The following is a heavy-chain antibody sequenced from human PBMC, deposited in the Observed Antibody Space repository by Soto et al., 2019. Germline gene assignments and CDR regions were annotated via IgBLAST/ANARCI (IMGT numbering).Heavy chain of an antibody. V-gene: IGHV2-5*01. CDR1: GFSLSTSGVG. CDR3: AHSMGLSGYCSGGSCSLDY. J-gene: IGHJ4*02. Sequence: QITLKESGPTLVNPTQTLTLTCTFSGFSLSTSGVGVGWIRQPPGKALEWLALIYWNDDKRYSPSLKSRLTITKDTSKNQVVLTMTNMDPVDTATYYCAHSMGLSGYCSGGSCSLDYWGQGTLVTVSS. D-gene: IGHD2-15*01. CDR2: IYWNDDK.